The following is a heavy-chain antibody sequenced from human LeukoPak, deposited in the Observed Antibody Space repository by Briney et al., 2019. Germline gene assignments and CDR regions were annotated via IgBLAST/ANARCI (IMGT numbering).Heavy chain of an antibody. Sequence: ASVKVSCKASDYTFTKYDITWVRQAPGQGLEWMGWISAYNGNTNYAQKLQGRVTMTTDTSTSTAYMELSSLRSEDTAVYYCARDNDSRDPPHFDYWGQGTLVTVSS. J-gene: IGHJ4*02. V-gene: IGHV1-18*01. CDR1: DYTFTKYD. D-gene: IGHD3-16*01. CDR2: ISAYNGNT. CDR3: ARDNDSRDPPHFDY.